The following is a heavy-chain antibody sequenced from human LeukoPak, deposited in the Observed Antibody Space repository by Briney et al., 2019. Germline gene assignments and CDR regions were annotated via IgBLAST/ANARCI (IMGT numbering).Heavy chain of an antibody. CDR3: AREGRLLEASRGPTEGDAFDI. J-gene: IGHJ3*02. CDR2: IIPIFGTA. Sequence: SVKVSCKASGGTFSSYAISWVRQAPGQGLEWMGGIIPIFGTANYAQKFQGRVTITADDSTSTAYMELSSLRSEDTAVYYCAREGRLLEASRGPTEGDAFDIWGQGTMVTVSS. CDR1: GGTFSSYA. V-gene: IGHV1-69*13. D-gene: IGHD2/OR15-2a*01.